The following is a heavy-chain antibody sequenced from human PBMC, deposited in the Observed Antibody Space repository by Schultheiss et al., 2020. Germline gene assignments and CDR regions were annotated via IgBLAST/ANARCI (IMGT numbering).Heavy chain of an antibody. Sequence: GGSLRLSCAASGFTFSSYDMHWVRQATGKGLEWVSAIGTAGDTYYPGSVKGRFTISRENAKNSLYLQMNSLRAGDTAVYYCARSRWGAGGNYAFDYWGQGTLVTVYS. CDR2: IGTAGDT. D-gene: IGHD4-23*01. V-gene: IGHV3-13*01. CDR1: GFTFSSYD. J-gene: IGHJ4*02. CDR3: ARSRWGAGGNYAFDY.